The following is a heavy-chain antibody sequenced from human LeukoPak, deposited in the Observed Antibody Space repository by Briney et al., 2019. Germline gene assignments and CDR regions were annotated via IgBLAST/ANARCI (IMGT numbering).Heavy chain of an antibody. D-gene: IGHD3-3*01. V-gene: IGHV3-30*02. CDR2: IRYDGSNK. CDR1: GFTFSSYG. Sequence: GGSLRLSCAASGFTFSSYGMHWVRQAPGKGLEWVAFIRYDGSNKYYADSVKGRFTISRDNSKNTLYLQMNSLRAEDTAVYYCAKDLRTHYDFWSGYYGIDGFDYWGQGTLVTVSS. J-gene: IGHJ4*02. CDR3: AKDLRTHYDFWSGYYGIDGFDY.